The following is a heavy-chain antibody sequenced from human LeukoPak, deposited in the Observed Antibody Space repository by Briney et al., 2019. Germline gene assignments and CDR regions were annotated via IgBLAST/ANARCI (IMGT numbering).Heavy chain of an antibody. CDR2: ISGSGGST. CDR1: GFTFSSYA. D-gene: IGHD2-2*01. Sequence: PGGSLRLSCAASGFTFSSYAMSWVRQAPGRGLEWVSAISGSGGSTYYADSVKGRFTISRDNSKNTLYLQMSSLRAEDTAVYYCAKEGYCSSTSCYGGYYYYYYGMDVWGQGTTVTVSS. V-gene: IGHV3-23*01. CDR3: AKEGYCSSTSCYGGYYYYYYGMDV. J-gene: IGHJ6*02.